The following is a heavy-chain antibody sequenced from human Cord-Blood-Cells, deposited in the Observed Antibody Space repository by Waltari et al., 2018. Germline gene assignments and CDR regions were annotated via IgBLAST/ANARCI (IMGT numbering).Heavy chain of an antibody. CDR1: GGSISSSNW. CDR3: ARDAYDFWSGYYNWFDP. V-gene: IGHV4-4*02. Sequence: QVQLQESGPGLVKPSGTLSLTCAVSGGSISSSNWWSWVRQHPGKGLEWIGEIYHSGSTNYNPSLKSRVTISVDKSKNQFSLKLSSVTAADTAVYYCARDAYDFWSGYYNWFDPWGQGTLVTVSS. D-gene: IGHD3-3*01. J-gene: IGHJ5*02. CDR2: IYHSGST.